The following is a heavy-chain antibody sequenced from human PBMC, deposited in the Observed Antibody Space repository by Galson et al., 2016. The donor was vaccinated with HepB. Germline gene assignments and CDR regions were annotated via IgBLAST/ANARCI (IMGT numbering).Heavy chain of an antibody. CDR1: GFTFSNYG. V-gene: IGHV3-33*01. Sequence: SLRLSCAASGFTFSNYGMHWVRQAPGKGLEWVAVIWYDGSNKYYADSVKGRFTISRDNSKNTLYLQMNSLRAEDTAVYYCARATQLWFLGYYYGMDVWGQGTTVTVSS. D-gene: IGHD5-18*01. J-gene: IGHJ6*02. CDR2: IWYDGSNK. CDR3: ARATQLWFLGYYYGMDV.